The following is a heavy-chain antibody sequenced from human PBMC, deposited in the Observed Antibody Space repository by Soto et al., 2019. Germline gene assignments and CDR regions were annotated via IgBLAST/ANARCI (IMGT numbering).Heavy chain of an antibody. CDR1: GVTFTSFG. V-gene: IGHV3-23*01. CDR3: ATVGSSGWLAHLDS. CDR2: MSGSGDNT. D-gene: IGHD6-19*01. Sequence: PGGSLRLSCAASGVTFTSFGMSWVRQAPGKGLEWVSGMSGSGDNTDYADSVRGRFTISRDNSKNTLYLQMNSLRAEDTAVYYCATVGSSGWLAHLDSWGQGTLVTVSS. J-gene: IGHJ4*02.